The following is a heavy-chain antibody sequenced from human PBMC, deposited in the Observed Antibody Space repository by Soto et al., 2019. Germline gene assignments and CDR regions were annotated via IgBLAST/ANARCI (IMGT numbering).Heavy chain of an antibody. V-gene: IGHV3-23*01. CDR3: AKDPGVGRSSGPLGP. Sequence: PGGSLRLSCAASGFTFSSYAMSWVRQAPGKGLEWVSAISGSGGGTYYADSVKGRFTISRDNSKNTLYLQMNSLRAEDTAVYYCAKDPGVGRSSGPLGPWGQGTLVTVSS. CDR2: ISGSGGGT. J-gene: IGHJ5*02. CDR1: GFTFSSYA. D-gene: IGHD3-10*01.